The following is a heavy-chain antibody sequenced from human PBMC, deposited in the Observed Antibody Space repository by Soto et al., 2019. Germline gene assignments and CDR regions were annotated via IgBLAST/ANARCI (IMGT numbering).Heavy chain of an antibody. J-gene: IGHJ5*02. V-gene: IGHV3-33*01. CDR3: ARDLKGYCSSTSCYEGGEFDP. D-gene: IGHD2-2*01. CDR1: GFTFSSYG. CDR2: IWYDGSNK. Sequence: LRLSCAASGFTFSSYGMHWVRQAPGKGLEWVAVIWYDGSNKYYADSVKGRFTISRDNSKNTLYLQMNSLRAEDTAVYYCARDLKGYCSSTSCYEGGEFDPWGQGTLVTVS.